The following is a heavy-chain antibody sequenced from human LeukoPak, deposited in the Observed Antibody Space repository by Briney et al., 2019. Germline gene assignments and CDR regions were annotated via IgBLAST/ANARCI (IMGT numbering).Heavy chain of an antibody. CDR3: ARDPVQDSSGWYGYFDY. CDR2: ISSSSTYI. D-gene: IGHD6-19*01. CDR1: GFTFSSYS. V-gene: IGHV3-21*01. Sequence: GSLRLSCAASGFTFSSYSMNWVRQAPGKGLEWVSSISSSSTYIYYADSVKGRFTISRDNAKNSLYLQMNSLRAEDTAVYYCARDPVQDSSGWYGYFDYWGQGTLVTVSS. J-gene: IGHJ4*02.